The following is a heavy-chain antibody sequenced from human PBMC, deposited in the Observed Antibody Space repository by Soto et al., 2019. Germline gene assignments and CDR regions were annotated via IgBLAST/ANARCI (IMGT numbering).Heavy chain of an antibody. V-gene: IGHV3-23*01. J-gene: IGHJ6*02. CDR3: ARDGLYSSGWNRNRGGMDV. CDR1: GFTFSSYA. Sequence: PGGSLRLSCAASGFTFSSYAMSWVRQAPGKGLEWVSGIGGSGGSTYYADSVKGRFTISRHNSKNTLYLQMNSLRAEDTAVYYCARDGLYSSGWNRNRGGMDVWGQGTTVTVSS. D-gene: IGHD6-19*01. CDR2: IGGSGGST.